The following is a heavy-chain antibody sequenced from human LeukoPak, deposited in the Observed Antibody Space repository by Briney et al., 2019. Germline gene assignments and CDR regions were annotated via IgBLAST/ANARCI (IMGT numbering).Heavy chain of an antibody. V-gene: IGHV3-23*01. CDR1: GFTFTSYT. CDR2: ISGSGSST. D-gene: IGHD2-21*02. CDR3: ARDPHCCGGDCSDGY. Sequence: GGPLRLSCAASGFTFTSYTMTWVRQAPGKGLEWVSSISGSGSSTYYADSVKGRFTISRDNSKNTVYVQMNTLKAEDTAMYFCARDPHCCGGDCSDGYWGQGTLVTVSS. J-gene: IGHJ4*02.